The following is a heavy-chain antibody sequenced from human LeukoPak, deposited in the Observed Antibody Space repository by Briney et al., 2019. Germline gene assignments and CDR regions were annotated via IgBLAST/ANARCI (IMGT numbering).Heavy chain of an antibody. CDR1: GGSISSSY. D-gene: IGHD3-9*01. Sequence: SETLSLTCTVSGGSISSSYWSWIRQPPGKGLELIGYIYYSGSTNYNPSLKSRVTISVDTSKNQFSLKLSSVTAADTAVYYCARGHYDILTGYHNWFDPWGQGTLAAVSS. J-gene: IGHJ5*02. CDR3: ARGHYDILTGYHNWFDP. CDR2: IYYSGST. V-gene: IGHV4-59*01.